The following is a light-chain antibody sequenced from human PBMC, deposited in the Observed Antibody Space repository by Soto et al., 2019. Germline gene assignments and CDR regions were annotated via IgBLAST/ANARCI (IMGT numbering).Light chain of an antibody. J-gene: IGKJ3*01. CDR3: QQYNTWVT. CDR2: VAS. Sequence: EIVMTQSPATMSVSPGERATLSCRARQSVSSNLAWYQQKPGQTPRLLIYVASTRATAIPARFSGSGSGTEFTLTISSLQSEDFAVYYCQQYNTWVTFGPGTKVDIK. V-gene: IGKV3-15*01. CDR1: QSVSSN.